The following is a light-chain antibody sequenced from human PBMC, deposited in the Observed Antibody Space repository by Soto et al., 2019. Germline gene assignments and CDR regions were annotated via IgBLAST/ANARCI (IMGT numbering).Light chain of an antibody. V-gene: IGLV1-51*02. J-gene: IGLJ1*01. CDR3: GTWDTSLYFV. CDR1: TSNIGNNY. Sequence: QSVLTQPPSVSAAPGPKVTISCSGSTSNIGNNYVSWYQHLPGTAPKLLIYENNKRPSGIPDRFSGSKSGTSATLGITGLQTGDEADYYCGTWDTSLYFVFGSGTKLTVL. CDR2: ENN.